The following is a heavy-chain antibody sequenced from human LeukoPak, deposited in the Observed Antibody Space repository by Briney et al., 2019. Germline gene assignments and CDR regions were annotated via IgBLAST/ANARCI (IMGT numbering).Heavy chain of an antibody. Sequence: GGSLILSCAASGFTFSSYSMNWVRQAPGKGLEWVSYITADGTRKYDADSVKGRFTISRDNAKNSLYLQMNSLRVDDTAIYYCAREVQWELPDCWGQGTLVTVSS. CDR3: AREVQWELPDC. D-gene: IGHD1-26*01. J-gene: IGHJ4*02. V-gene: IGHV3-48*04. CDR2: ITADGTRK. CDR1: GFTFSSYS.